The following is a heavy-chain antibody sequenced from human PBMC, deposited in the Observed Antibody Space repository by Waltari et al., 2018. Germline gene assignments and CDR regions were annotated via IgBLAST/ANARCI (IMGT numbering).Heavy chain of an antibody. CDR3: ARELVPYDFWSGYYTGSRAPSASRGYYYYGMDV. CDR1: GDSVSSHSAA. V-gene: IGHV6-1*01. CDR2: TSYRPKWYN. Sequence: QVQLQQSGPGLVKPSQTLSLTCAISGDSVSSHSAAWNWIRQSPSIVLELLGRTSYRPKWYNDYAVSVKSRITINPDTSKNQFSLQLNSVTPEDTAVYYCARELVPYDFWSGYYTGSRAPSASRGYYYYGMDVWGQGTTVTVSS. J-gene: IGHJ6*02. D-gene: IGHD3-3*01.